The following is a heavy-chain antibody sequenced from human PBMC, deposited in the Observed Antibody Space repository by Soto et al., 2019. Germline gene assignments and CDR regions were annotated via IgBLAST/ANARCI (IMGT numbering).Heavy chain of an antibody. CDR2: INHSGST. J-gene: IGHJ6*02. CDR3: ARGKRRNYYYGMDV. V-gene: IGHV4-34*01. Sequence: SETLSLTCAVYGGSFSGYYWSWIRQPPGKGLEWIGEINHSGSTNYNPSLKSRVTISVDTSKNQFSLKLSSVTAADTAVYYCARGKRRNYYYGMDVWGQGTTVTVSS. CDR1: GGSFSGYY.